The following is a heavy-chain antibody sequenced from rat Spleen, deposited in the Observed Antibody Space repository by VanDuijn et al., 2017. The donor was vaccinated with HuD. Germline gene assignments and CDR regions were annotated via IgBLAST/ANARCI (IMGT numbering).Heavy chain of an antibody. D-gene: IGHD1-12*02. CDR2: MWYDGDT. CDR3: PRGPPRDDGNYYYGYYFDY. Sequence: QVQLKESGPGLVQPSETLSLTCTVSGFSLTSYSVSWVRQPSGKGPEWMGRMWYDGDTAYNSALKSRLRISRDTSKNQVFLKMNSLQTEDTAIYFCPRGPPRDDGNYYYGYYFDYWGQGVMVTVSS. CDR1: GFSLTSYS. V-gene: IGHV2-34*01. J-gene: IGHJ2*01.